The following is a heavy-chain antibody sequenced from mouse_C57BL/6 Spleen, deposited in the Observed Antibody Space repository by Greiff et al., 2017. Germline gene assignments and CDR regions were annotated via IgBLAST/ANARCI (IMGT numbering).Heavy chain of an antibody. J-gene: IGHJ2*01. V-gene: IGHV1-81*01. CDR3: ARRDYYGSSYPYYFDD. Sequence: VQLQQSGAELARPGASVKLSCKASGYTFTSYGISWVKQRTGQGLEWIGEIYPRSGNTYYNEKFKGKATLTADKSSSTAYMELRSLTSEDSAVYFCARRDYYGSSYPYYFDDWGQGTTLTVSS. CDR1: GYTFTSYG. D-gene: IGHD1-1*01. CDR2: IYPRSGNT.